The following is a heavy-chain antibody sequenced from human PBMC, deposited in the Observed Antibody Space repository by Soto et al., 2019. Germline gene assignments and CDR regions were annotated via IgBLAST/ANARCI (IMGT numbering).Heavy chain of an antibody. CDR1: GFTFSSYA. Sequence: GGSLRLSCAASGFTFSSYAMSWVRQAPGKGLEWVSAISGSGGTTYYADSVKGRFTISRANSKNTLFLQMGSLRAEDTAVYYCAKDFKYQLLSGHGWFDPWGQGTLVTVSS. CDR2: ISGSGGTT. D-gene: IGHD2-2*01. J-gene: IGHJ5*02. CDR3: AKDFKYQLLSGHGWFDP. V-gene: IGHV3-23*01.